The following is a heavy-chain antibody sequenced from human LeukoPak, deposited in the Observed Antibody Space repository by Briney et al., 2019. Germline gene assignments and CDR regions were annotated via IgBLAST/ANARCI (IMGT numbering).Heavy chain of an antibody. CDR1: GYTFTSYY. CDR3: ARDQYSSGGTTRHYYYYYYMDV. J-gene: IGHJ6*03. CDR2: INPSGGST. V-gene: IGHV1-46*01. D-gene: IGHD6-19*01. Sequence: GASVKVSCKASGYTFTSYYMHWVRQAPGQGLEWMGIINPSGGSTSYAQKFQGRVTMTRDTSTSTVYMELSSLRSEDTAVYYCARDQYSSGGTTRHYYYYYYMDVWGKGTTVTISS.